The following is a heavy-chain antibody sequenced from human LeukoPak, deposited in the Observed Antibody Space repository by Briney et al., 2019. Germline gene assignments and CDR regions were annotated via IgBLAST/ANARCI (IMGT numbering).Heavy chain of an antibody. CDR1: GGSISSGGYS. CDR3: ARLRSPGDFDY. D-gene: IGHD1-26*01. J-gene: IGHJ4*02. Sequence: SQTLSLTCTVSGGSISSGGYSWSWIRQAPGKGLEWIGYIYYSGSTYYNPSLKSRVTISVDTSKNQFSLRLSSVTAADTATYYCARLRSPGDFDYWGQGTLVTVSS. V-gene: IGHV4-30-4*07. CDR2: IYYSGST.